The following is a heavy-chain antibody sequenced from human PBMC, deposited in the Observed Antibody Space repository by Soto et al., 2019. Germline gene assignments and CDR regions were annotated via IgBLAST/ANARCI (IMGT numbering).Heavy chain of an antibody. CDR3: AKFRYYDFWSGLPDFDY. Sequence: GGSLRLSCAASGFTFSSYVMSWVRQAPGKGLEWVSAISGSGGSTYYADSVKGRFTISRDNSKNTLYLQMNSLRAEDTAVYYCAKFRYYDFWSGLPDFDYWGQGTLVTVSS. V-gene: IGHV3-23*01. J-gene: IGHJ4*02. CDR1: GFTFSSYV. D-gene: IGHD3-3*01. CDR2: ISGSGGST.